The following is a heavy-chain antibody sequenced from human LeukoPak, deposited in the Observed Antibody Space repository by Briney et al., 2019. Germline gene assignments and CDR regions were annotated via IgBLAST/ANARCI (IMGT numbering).Heavy chain of an antibody. V-gene: IGHV3-21*06. J-gene: IGHJ6*03. CDR1: GFAFGTYS. Sequence: GGSLRLSCAASGFAFGTYSMIWVRQAPGKGLEWVSSISSTSAYVYYADSLKGRFTISRDNAKNSLYLQTNSLRAEDTAVYYCARGGYSHGRYYYYMDVWGIGTAVTVSS. CDR3: ARGGYSHGRYYYYMDV. D-gene: IGHD5-18*01. CDR2: ISSTSAYV.